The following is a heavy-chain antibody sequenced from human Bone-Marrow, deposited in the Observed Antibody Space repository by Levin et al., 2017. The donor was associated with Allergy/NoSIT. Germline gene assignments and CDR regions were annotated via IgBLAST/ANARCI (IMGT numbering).Heavy chain of an antibody. J-gene: IGHJ4*02. V-gene: IGHV3-30*04. CDR2: ISHDGRNK. Sequence: GESLKISCAASGFIFSTYRMQWVRQAPGKGLEWVAVISHDGRNKYYADSVKGRFTISRDKSESTLYLQMDSLRAEDTAVYYCARDYYYDSGDYWEPYYFDSWGQGTLVTVSS. CDR1: GFIFSTYR. CDR3: ARDYYYDSGDYWEPYYFDS. D-gene: IGHD3-22*01.